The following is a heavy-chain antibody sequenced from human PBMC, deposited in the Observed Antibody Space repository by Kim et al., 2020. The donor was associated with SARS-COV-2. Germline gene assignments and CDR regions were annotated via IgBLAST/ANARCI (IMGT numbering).Heavy chain of an antibody. CDR2: VDYSGNT. J-gene: IGHJ4*02. CDR1: GGSLTTYY. V-gene: IGHV4-59*13. CDR3: ARGSIVPAGVFDH. D-gene: IGHD2-2*01. Sequence: SETLSLTCSVSGGSLTTYYWNWIRQPPGKGLEWIGYVDYSGNTDYNPSLKSQVTISVDTSKNQLLLRLTSVTAADTAVYYCARGSIVPAGVFDHWGQGALVTVSS.